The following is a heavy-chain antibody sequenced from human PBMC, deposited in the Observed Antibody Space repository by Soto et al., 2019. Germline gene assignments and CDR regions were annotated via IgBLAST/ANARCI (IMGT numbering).Heavy chain of an antibody. D-gene: IGHD2-21*02. Sequence: EVQLLESGGGLVQPGGSLRLSCAASGLTFNRYAMSWVRQAPGKGLEWVSGISGTGGSTFYADSVKGRLTISRDNSKNTLYLQMNSLRAEDTAVYYCAKDLTYFDYWGQGTLVTVSS. CDR2: ISGTGGST. CDR1: GLTFNRYA. CDR3: AKDLTYFDY. V-gene: IGHV3-23*01. J-gene: IGHJ4*02.